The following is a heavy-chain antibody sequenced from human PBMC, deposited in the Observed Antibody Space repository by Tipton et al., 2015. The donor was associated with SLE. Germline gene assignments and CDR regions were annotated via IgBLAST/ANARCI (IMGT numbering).Heavy chain of an antibody. CDR3: ARDGGDYDGSGYGWFDP. Sequence: FTISRDNSKNTLYLQMNSLRAADTAVYYCARDGGDYDGSGYGWFDPWGQGTLVTVSS. V-gene: IGHV3-30*01. D-gene: IGHD3-22*01. J-gene: IGHJ5*02.